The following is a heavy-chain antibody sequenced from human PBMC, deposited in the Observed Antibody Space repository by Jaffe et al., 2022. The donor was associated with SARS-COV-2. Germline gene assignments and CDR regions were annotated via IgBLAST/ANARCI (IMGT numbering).Heavy chain of an antibody. CDR3: ARDLERITIFGVVPVASRYYYGMDV. CDR1: GYTFTSYA. CDR2: INTNTGNP. Sequence: QVQLVQSGSELKKPGASVKVSCKASGYTFTSYAMNWVRQAPGQGLEWMGWINTNTGNPTYAQGFTGRFVFSLDTSVSTAYLQISSLKAEDTAVYYCARDLERITIFGVVPVASRYYYGMDVWGQGTTVTVSS. J-gene: IGHJ6*02. D-gene: IGHD3-3*01. V-gene: IGHV7-4-1*02.